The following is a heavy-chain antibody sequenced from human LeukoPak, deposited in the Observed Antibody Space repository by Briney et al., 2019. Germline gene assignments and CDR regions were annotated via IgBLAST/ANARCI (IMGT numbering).Heavy chain of an antibody. CDR1: GFTFGSYA. J-gene: IGHJ4*02. CDR3: ARLRGYSYGYSDY. V-gene: IGHV3-7*01. Sequence: GGSLRLSCAASGFTFGSYAMSWVRQAPGKGLEWVANIKQDGSEKYYVDSVKGRFTISRDNAKNSLYLQMNSLRAEDTAVYYCARLRGYSYGYSDYWGQGTLVTVSS. CDR2: IKQDGSEK. D-gene: IGHD5-18*01.